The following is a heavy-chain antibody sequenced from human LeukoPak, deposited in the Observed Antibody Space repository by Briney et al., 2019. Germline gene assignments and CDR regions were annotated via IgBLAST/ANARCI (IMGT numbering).Heavy chain of an antibody. CDR1: GFTFSSYN. D-gene: IGHD2-2*02. V-gene: IGHV3-21*01. CDR2: ISSSGSYI. CDR3: ARGADCSSTSCYKGDWFDP. J-gene: IGHJ5*02. Sequence: PGGSLRLSCAAPGFTFSSYNMNWVRQAPGKGLEWVSFISSSGSYIYYADSVRGRFTISRDNAENSLYLQMNSLRAEDTAVYYCARGADCSSTSCYKGDWFDPWGQGTLVTVSS.